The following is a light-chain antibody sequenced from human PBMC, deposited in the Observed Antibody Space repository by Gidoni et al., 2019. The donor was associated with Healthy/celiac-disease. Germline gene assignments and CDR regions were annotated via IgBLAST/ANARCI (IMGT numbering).Light chain of an antibody. V-gene: IGKV1-33*01. CDR1: QDISNY. CDR2: DAS. CDR3: QQYDNHPLT. J-gene: IGKJ4*01. Sequence: DIQIQQSPSTLSASVGDRVTITCPASQDISNYLNWYQQKPGKAPKLLIYDASNLETGVPSRFSGSGSGTDFTFTISSLQPEDIATYYCQQYDNHPLTFGGGTKVEIK.